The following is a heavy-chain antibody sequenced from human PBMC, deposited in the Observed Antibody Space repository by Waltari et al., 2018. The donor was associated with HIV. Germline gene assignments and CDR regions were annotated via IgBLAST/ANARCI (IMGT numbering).Heavy chain of an antibody. CDR2: ISVYNGHT. D-gene: IGHD6-13*01. V-gene: IGHV1-18*01. CDR1: GYTFTGYG. J-gene: IGHJ6*02. CDR3: ARGAAGYYYYVMDV. Sequence: QVQLVQSGAEVKKPGASVKVSCKASGYTFTGYGLSWVRQAPGQGLEWMGWISVYNGHTNYAQKLQGRVTMTTDTSTSTAYMELRSLRSDDTAVYYCARGAAGYYYYVMDVWGQGTTVTVSS.